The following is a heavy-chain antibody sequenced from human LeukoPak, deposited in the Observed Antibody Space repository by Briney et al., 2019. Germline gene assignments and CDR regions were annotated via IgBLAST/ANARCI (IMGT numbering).Heavy chain of an antibody. D-gene: IGHD4-23*01. CDR2: IRYDGNNK. J-gene: IGHJ6*03. CDR1: GFTFSSYG. CDR3: AKPGDYGGSRTPVWYYYYMDV. Sequence: PGGSLRLSCAASGFTFSSYGMHWVRQAPGKGLEWVAFIRYDGNNKYYADSVKGRFTISRDNSKNTLYLQMNSLRAEDTAVYYCAKPGDYGGSRTPVWYYYYMDVWGKGTTVTVSS. V-gene: IGHV3-30*02.